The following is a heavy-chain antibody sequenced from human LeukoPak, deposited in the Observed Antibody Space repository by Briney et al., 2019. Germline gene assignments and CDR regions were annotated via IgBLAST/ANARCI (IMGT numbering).Heavy chain of an antibody. CDR2: INPNSGGT. J-gene: IGHJ4*02. D-gene: IGHD6-19*01. CDR3: ARAIPTAQWLGLSGYYFDY. CDR1: GYTVTGYY. V-gene: IGHV1-2*02. Sequence: ASVKVSCKASGYTVTGYYMHWVRQAPGQGLEWMGGINPNSGGTNYAQKFQGRVTMTRDTSISTAYMELSRLRSDDTAVYYCARAIPTAQWLGLSGYYFDYWGQGTLVTVSS.